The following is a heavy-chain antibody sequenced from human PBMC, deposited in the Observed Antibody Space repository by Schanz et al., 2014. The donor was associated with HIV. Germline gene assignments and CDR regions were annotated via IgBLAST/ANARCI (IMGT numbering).Heavy chain of an antibody. CDR3: ATAAVTDYSDN. V-gene: IGHV3-30*03. D-gene: IGHD4-17*01. CDR2: SSHDGSVK. J-gene: IGHJ4*02. Sequence: QVHLVESGGGVVQPGRSLRLSCVGSGFIFSNYGIHWVRQAPGKGLEWVAVSSHDGSVKFYADSVKGRFTISRDNSKNTLYLQMNSLRGEDTAVYYCATAAVTDYSDNWGQGTLVTVSS. CDR1: GFIFSNYG.